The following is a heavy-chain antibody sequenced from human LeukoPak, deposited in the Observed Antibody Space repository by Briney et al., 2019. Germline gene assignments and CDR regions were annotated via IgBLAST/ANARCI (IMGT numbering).Heavy chain of an antibody. V-gene: IGHV4-59*08. CDR2: IYYSGST. CDR3: ARQGDYDY. D-gene: IGHD4-11*01. CDR1: GGSISSYY. Sequence: PSQTLSLTCTVSGGSISSYYWSWIRQPPGKGLEWIGYIYYSGSTNYNPSLESRVTISVDTSKNQFSLKLSSVTAADTAVYYCARQGDYDYWGQGTLVTVSS. J-gene: IGHJ4*02.